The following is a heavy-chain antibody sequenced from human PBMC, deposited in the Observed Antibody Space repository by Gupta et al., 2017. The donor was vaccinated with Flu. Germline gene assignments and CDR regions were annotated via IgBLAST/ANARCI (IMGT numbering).Heavy chain of an antibody. CDR2: IYYSGST. CDR1: GGSISNYY. CDR3: ARDPNSSSQRSWFDP. Sequence: QVQLQESGPGLVKPSETLSLTCTVSGGSISNYYWSWIRQPPGKGLEWIGYIYYSGSTNYNPSLKSRVTISVDTSKNQFSLKLSSVTAADTAVYYCARDPNSSSQRSWFDPWGQGTLGTVSS. D-gene: IGHD6-6*01. J-gene: IGHJ5*02. V-gene: IGHV4-59*01.